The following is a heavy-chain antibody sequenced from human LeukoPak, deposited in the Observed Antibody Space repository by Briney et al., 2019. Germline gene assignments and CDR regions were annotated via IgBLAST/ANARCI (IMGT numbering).Heavy chain of an antibody. CDR3: ARESYYDSSGYYYVPLDP. CDR2: IIPIFGTA. CDR1: GGTFSSYA. J-gene: IGHJ5*02. V-gene: IGHV1-69*13. Sequence: ASVKVSCKASGGTFSSYAISWVRQAPGQGLEWMGGIIPIFGTANYAQKFQGRVTITADESTSTAYMELSSLRSEDTVVYYCARESYYDSSGYYYVPLDPWGQGTLVTVSS. D-gene: IGHD3-22*01.